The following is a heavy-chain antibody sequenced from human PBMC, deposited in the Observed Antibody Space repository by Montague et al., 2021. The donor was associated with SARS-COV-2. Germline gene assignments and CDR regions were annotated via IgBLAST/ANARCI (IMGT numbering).Heavy chain of an antibody. D-gene: IGHD3-16*01. Sequence: SETLSLTCTVSGGSISSSSYYWGWIRQPPGKGLEWIGSIYYSGSTNYNPSLKSRVTISVDTSKNQFSLRLTSVTAADTAVYYCARHGKSRIDMRGALIYYFDYWGQGTLVTVSS. CDR1: GGSISSSSYY. CDR2: IYYSGST. J-gene: IGHJ4*02. CDR3: ARHGKSRIDMRGALIYYFDY. V-gene: IGHV4-39*01.